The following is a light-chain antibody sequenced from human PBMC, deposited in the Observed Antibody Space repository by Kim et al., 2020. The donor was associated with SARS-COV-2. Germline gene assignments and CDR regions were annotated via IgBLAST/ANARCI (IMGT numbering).Light chain of an antibody. Sequence: IKMTQSPSSLSASVGDSVTITCRASQGITDNLAWFQQKPGEAPKCLIHGASTLQGGVPSRFTGAGSGTDFTLTISRLQADDFAVYLCQQYNSHPITFGQGTRLEIK. V-gene: IGKV1-16*01. J-gene: IGKJ5*01. CDR1: QGITDN. CDR3: QQYNSHPIT. CDR2: GAS.